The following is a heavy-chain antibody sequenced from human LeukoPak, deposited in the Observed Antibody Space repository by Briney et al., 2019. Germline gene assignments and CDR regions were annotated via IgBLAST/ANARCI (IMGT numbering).Heavy chain of an antibody. J-gene: IGHJ4*02. CDR3: AREIVS. CDR1: GFTFSSYT. Sequence: GGSLRLSCVASGFTFSSYTMNWVRQAPGKGLEWVSAISTSSTYIYYADSVKGRFTISRDNATNSLYLQMNSLRAEDTAVYYCAREIVSWGQGTLVTVSS. V-gene: IGHV3-21*01. CDR2: ISTSSTYI.